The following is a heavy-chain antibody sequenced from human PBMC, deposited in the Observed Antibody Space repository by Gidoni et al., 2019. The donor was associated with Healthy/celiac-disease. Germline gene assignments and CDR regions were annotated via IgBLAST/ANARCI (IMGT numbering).Heavy chain of an antibody. CDR2: ISYDGSNK. D-gene: IGHD3-10*01. V-gene: IGHV3-30*04. Sequence: QVQLVESGGGVVQPGRSLRLSCAASGFTFRSYAMHWVRQAPGKGLEWVAVISYDGSNKYYADSVKGRFTISRDNSKNTLYLQMNSLRAEDTAVYYCARGVITMVRGVIVYWGQGTLVTVSS. J-gene: IGHJ4*02. CDR1: GFTFRSYA. CDR3: ARGVITMVRGVIVY.